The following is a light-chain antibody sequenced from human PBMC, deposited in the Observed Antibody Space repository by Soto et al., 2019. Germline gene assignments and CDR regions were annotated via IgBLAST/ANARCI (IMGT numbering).Light chain of an antibody. V-gene: IGKV1-12*01. CDR3: QHYYSYPQT. J-gene: IGKJ1*01. CDR2: AAS. Sequence: DIQMTQSPSSVSASVGDRVTITCRSSEDISTWLAWYQQKPGKAPKLLIYAASTLQSGVPSRFSGSGSGTDFTLTISCLQSADFATYYCQHYYSYPQTFGQGTKVDIK. CDR1: EDISTW.